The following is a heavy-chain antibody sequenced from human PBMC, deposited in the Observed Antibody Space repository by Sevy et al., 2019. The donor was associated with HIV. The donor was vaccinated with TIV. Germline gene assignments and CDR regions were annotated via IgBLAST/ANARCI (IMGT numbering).Heavy chain of an antibody. V-gene: IGHV3-30*18. CDR3: AKVGGGTSWAFNYLEY. CDR2: VSYDGRNT. CDR1: GFAFRKFG. Sequence: GGSLRLSCVGSGFAFRKFGMHWVRQAPGKGLEWLSAVSYDGRNTDYSAFLKGRFTISRDNSKKTLYLDINSLRVEDTAVYFCAKVGGGTSWAFNYLEYWGRGTLVTVSS. D-gene: IGHD3-16*01. J-gene: IGHJ4*02.